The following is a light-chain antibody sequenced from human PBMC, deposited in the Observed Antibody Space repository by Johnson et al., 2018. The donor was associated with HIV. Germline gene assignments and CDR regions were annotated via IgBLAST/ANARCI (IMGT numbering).Light chain of an antibody. CDR2: DND. CDR3: GTWDSSLSGV. Sequence: QSVLTQPPSVSAAPVQKVTISCSGSSSNIGNNYVSWYQQLPRTAPKLLIYDNDKRPSGIPDRFSGSKSGTSATLGITGLQTGDEADYYCGTWDSSLSGVFGTGTKVTVL. V-gene: IGLV1-51*01. J-gene: IGLJ1*01. CDR1: SSNIGNNY.